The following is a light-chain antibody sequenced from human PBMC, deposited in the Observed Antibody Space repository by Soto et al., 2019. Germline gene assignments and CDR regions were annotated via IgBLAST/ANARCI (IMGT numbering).Light chain of an antibody. CDR3: AAWDDSLNGLV. V-gene: IGLV1-44*01. J-gene: IGLJ2*01. Sequence: QSVLTQPPSASGTPGQRVTISCSGSSSNIGSNTVNWYQQFPGTAPKLLIYSNNQRPSGVPDRFSGSKSGTSASLAISGLQSDDGADYYCAAWDDSLNGLVFGGGTKVTVL. CDR2: SNN. CDR1: SSNIGSNT.